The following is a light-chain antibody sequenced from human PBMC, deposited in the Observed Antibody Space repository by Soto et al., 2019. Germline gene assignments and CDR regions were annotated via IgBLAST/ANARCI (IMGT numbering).Light chain of an antibody. V-gene: IGLV2-14*01. CDR2: EVT. Sequence: QSALTQPASVSGSPGQSITISCTGTSGDIGSYNRVSWYQQHPGKAPKLIIYEVTDRPSGVSNRFSGSKSGNTASLTIYGLQAEDDAEYYCSSYTNINTRACVFGTGTKVTVL. J-gene: IGLJ1*01. CDR1: SGDIGSYNR. CDR3: SSYTNINTRACV.